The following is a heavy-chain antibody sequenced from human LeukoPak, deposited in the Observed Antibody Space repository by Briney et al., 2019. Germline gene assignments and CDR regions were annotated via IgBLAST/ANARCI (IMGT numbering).Heavy chain of an antibody. CDR1: GFTSSSYG. V-gene: IGHV3-30*18. CDR2: ISYDGSNK. Sequence: GGSLRLSCAASGFTSSSYGMHWVRQAPGKRLEWVAVISYDGSNKYYADSVKGRFTISRDNSKNTLYLQMNSLRAEDTAVYYCANTPQLWTQFDYWGQGTLVTASS. J-gene: IGHJ4*02. D-gene: IGHD1-1*01. CDR3: ANTPQLWTQFDY.